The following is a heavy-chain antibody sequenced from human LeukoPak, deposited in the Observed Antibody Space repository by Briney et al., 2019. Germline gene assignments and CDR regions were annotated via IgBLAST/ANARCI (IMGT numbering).Heavy chain of an antibody. D-gene: IGHD5-18*01. J-gene: IGHJ3*02. V-gene: IGHV3-7*01. Sequence: GGSLRLSCAASGFTFSSYWMSWVRQAPGKGLEWVANIKQDGSEKYYVDSAKGRFTISRDNAKNSLYLQMNSLRAEDTAVYYCARDLPMNSYGYVDAFDIWGQGTMVTVSS. CDR1: GFTFSSYW. CDR2: IKQDGSEK. CDR3: ARDLPMNSYGYVDAFDI.